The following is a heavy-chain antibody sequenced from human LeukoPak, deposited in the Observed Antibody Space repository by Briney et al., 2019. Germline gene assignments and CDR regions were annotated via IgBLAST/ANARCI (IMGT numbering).Heavy chain of an antibody. CDR2: IYTSGST. V-gene: IGHV4-61*02. J-gene: IGHJ6*03. Sequence: PSQTLSLTCTVSGGSISSGSYYWSWIRQPAGKGLEWIGRIYTSGSTNYNPSLKSRVTISVDTSKNLFSLRLSSVTAADTAVYYCARAGRRYSYYMDVWGKGTTVTVSS. D-gene: IGHD2-15*01. CDR3: ARAGRRYSYYMDV. CDR1: GGSISSGSYY.